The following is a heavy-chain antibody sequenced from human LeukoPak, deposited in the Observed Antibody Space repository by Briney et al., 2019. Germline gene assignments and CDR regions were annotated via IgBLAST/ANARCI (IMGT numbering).Heavy chain of an antibody. D-gene: IGHD3-22*01. Sequence: GGSLRLSCAASGFTFSSFSMNWVRQAPGRGLEWVSYISSSRSSTYYADSVKGRFTISRDNAKNSLFLQMNSLRAEDTAVYYCARDRGMYSSFDYWGQGALVTVSS. CDR2: ISSSRSST. CDR3: ARDRGMYSSFDY. CDR1: GFTFSSFS. V-gene: IGHV3-48*01. J-gene: IGHJ4*02.